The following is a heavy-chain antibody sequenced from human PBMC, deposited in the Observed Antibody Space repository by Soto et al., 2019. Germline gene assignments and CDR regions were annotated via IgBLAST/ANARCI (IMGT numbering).Heavy chain of an antibody. V-gene: IGHV1-69*13. Sequence: SVKVSCKASGGTFSSYAISWVRQAPGQGLEWMGGIIPIFGTANYAQKFQGRVTITADESTSTAYMELSSLRSEDTAVYYCARERCSSPSCYTSTYYYYGMEVWGQGTTVTVSS. CDR2: IIPIFGTA. CDR1: GGTFSSYA. D-gene: IGHD2-2*02. J-gene: IGHJ6*02. CDR3: ARERCSSPSCYTSTYYYYGMEV.